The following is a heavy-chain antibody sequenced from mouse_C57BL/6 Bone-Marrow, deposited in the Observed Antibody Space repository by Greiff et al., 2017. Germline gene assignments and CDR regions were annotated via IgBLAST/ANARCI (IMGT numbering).Heavy chain of an antibody. Sequence: QVQLQQPGAELVKPGASVKLSCKASGYTFTSYWMHWVKQRPGQGLEWIGMIHPNSGSTNYNEKFKSKATLTVDKSSSTAYMQLRSLTSEDSAVYYCAKLRKDYFDYWGQGTTLTVSS. D-gene: IGHD1-1*01. J-gene: IGHJ2*01. CDR3: AKLRKDYFDY. CDR1: GYTFTSYW. CDR2: IHPNSGST. V-gene: IGHV1-64*01.